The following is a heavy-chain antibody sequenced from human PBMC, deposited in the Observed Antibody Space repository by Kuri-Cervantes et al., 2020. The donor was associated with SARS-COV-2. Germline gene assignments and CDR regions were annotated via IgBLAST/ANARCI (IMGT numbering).Heavy chain of an antibody. J-gene: IGHJ4*02. CDR2: IYWNDDN. V-gene: IGHV2-5*01. D-gene: IGHD4-17*01. CDR3: ATPHPTYGDYEVYFDY. Sequence: SGPTLVKPTRTRRLPYNFPGLSLSTSGVGVGWIRQPPGKAREWLALIYWNDDNRYSPSLKSRLTITKDTSKNQLVLTMTNMDPVDTATDYCATPHPTYGDYEVYFDYWCQGTLITVSS. CDR1: GLSLSTSGVG.